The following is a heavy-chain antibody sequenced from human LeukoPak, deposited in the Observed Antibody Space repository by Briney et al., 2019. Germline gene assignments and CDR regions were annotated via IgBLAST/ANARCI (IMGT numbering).Heavy chain of an antibody. J-gene: IGHJ4*02. CDR1: GFTFSSYA. V-gene: IGHV3-64D*06. CDR3: VKDLGQQWLVSYFDY. Sequence: GGSLKLSCAASGFTFSSYAMHWVRQAPGKGLEYVSAISSNGGSTYYADSVKGRFTISRDNPKNTLYLQMSSLRAEDTAVYYCVKDLGQQWLVSYFDYWGQGTLVTVSS. D-gene: IGHD6-19*01. CDR2: ISSNGGST.